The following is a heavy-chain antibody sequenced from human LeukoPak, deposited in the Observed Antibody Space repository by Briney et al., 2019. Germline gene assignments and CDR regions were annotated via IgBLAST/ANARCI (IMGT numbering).Heavy chain of an antibody. CDR2: ISSRSSTI. CDR1: GLTFSTYP. J-gene: IGHJ4*02. D-gene: IGHD2-21*01. Sequence: GGSLRLSCAASGLTFSTYPMNWVRQAPGKGLEWVSYISSRSSTIYYADPVKGRFTISRDNAKNSLYLQMNSLRAEDTAVYYCARPAADCGGDCYWAFDYWGQGTLVTVSS. CDR3: ARPAADCGGDCYWAFDY. V-gene: IGHV3-48*01.